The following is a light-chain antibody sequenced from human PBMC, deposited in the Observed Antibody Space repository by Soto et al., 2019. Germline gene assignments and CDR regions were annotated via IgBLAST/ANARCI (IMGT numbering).Light chain of an antibody. CDR3: QSYDSSLSGSGV. J-gene: IGLJ1*01. CDR1: SSNIGAGYD. V-gene: IGLV1-40*01. CDR2: GNN. Sequence: QSVLTQPPSVSGAPGQRVTISCTGSSSNIGAGYDVHWYQQLPGTAPKLLIYGNNNRPSGVPDRFSGSKSGTSASLAITGLQPEDEADYYCQSYDSSLSGSGVFGAGTKLTVL.